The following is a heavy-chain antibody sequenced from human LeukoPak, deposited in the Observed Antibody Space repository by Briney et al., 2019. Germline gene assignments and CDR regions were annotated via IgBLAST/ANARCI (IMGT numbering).Heavy chain of an antibody. D-gene: IGHD4-17*01. J-gene: IGHJ4*02. CDR2: ISYDGSNK. Sequence: GGSLRLSCAASGFTFSSYAMHWVRQAPGKGLEWVAVISYDGSNKYYADSVKGRFTISRDNSKNTLYLQMNSLRAEDTAVYYCARDRRGGAYEGHFDYWGQGTLVTVSS. CDR1: GFTFSSYA. CDR3: ARDRRGGAYEGHFDY. V-gene: IGHV3-30*04.